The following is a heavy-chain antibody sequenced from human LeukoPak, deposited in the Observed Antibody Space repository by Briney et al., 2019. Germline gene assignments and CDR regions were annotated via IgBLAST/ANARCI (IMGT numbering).Heavy chain of an antibody. V-gene: IGHV3-23*01. Sequence: RSGGSLRLSCAASGFTFSSYAMSWVRPAPGKGLEWVSAISGSGGSTYYADSVKGRFTISRDNSKNTLYLQMNSLRAEDTAVYYCAKAPYYDFWSGLWYFDYWGQGTLVTVSS. CDR3: AKAPYYDFWSGLWYFDY. CDR1: GFTFSSYA. J-gene: IGHJ4*02. D-gene: IGHD3-3*01. CDR2: ISGSGGST.